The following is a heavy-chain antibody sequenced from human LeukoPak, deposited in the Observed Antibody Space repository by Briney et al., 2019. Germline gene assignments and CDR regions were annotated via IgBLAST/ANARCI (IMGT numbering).Heavy chain of an antibody. CDR2: ISGSGGST. Sequence: PGGSLRLSCAASGFTFSSYAMSWVRQAPGKGPEWVSAISGSGGSTYYADSVKGRFTISRDNSKNTLYLQMNSLRAEDTAVYYCTAAANPRGYYYGMDVWGKGTTVTVSS. D-gene: IGHD2-2*01. CDR3: TAAANPRGYYYGMDV. CDR1: GFTFSSYA. J-gene: IGHJ6*04. V-gene: IGHV3-23*01.